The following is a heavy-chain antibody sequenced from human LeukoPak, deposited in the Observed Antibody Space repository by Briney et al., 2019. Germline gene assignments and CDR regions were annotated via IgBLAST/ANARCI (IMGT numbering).Heavy chain of an antibody. CDR3: AREAPGDYGMDV. CDR1: GGIFTSYA. CDR2: FIPMLGLP. Sequence: SVKVSCKASGGIFTSYAISWVRQAPGQGLEWMGRFIPMLGLPNYAQKFQGRVTITADKSTTTAYMELRSLRSEDTAVYYCAREAPGDYGMDVWGHGTTVTVSS. J-gene: IGHJ6*02. V-gene: IGHV1-69*04. D-gene: IGHD3-10*01.